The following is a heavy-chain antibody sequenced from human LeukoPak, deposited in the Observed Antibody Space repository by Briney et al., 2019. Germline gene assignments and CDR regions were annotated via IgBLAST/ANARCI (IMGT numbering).Heavy chain of an antibody. V-gene: IGHV3-23*01. Sequence: PGGSLRLSCAASGFTFSSYAMSWVRQAPGKGLEWVSAISGSGGSTYYADSAKGRFTISRDNSKNTLYLQMNSLRAEDTAVYYCAKDRTMIVVADYWGQGTLVTVSS. D-gene: IGHD3-22*01. J-gene: IGHJ4*02. CDR2: ISGSGGST. CDR1: GFTFSSYA. CDR3: AKDRTMIVVADY.